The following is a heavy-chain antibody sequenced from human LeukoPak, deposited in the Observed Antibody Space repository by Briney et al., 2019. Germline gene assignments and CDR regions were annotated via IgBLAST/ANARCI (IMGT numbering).Heavy chain of an antibody. Sequence: ASVKVSCKASRYTFTSYDINWVRQATGQGLEWMGWMNPNSGNTGHAQKFQGRVTITRNTSISTAYMELSSLRSEDTAVYYCAIPAALSEYYFDYWGQGTLVTVSS. CDR2: MNPNSGNT. V-gene: IGHV1-8*03. J-gene: IGHJ4*02. D-gene: IGHD2-2*01. CDR3: AIPAALSEYYFDY. CDR1: RYTFTSYD.